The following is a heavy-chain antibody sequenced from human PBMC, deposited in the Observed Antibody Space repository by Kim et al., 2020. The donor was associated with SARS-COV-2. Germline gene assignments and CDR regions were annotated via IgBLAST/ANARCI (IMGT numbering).Heavy chain of an antibody. D-gene: IGHD3-22*01. CDR3: ARGNGIGEDYYDRKKVLFYFDY. CDR1: GGSFSGYY. Sequence: SETLSLTCAVYGGSFSGYYWSWIRQPPGKGLEWIGEINHSGSTNYNPSLKSRVTISVDTSKNQFSLKLSSVTAADTAVYYCARGNGIGEDYYDRKKVLFYFDYWGQGTLVTVSS. J-gene: IGHJ4*02. V-gene: IGHV4-34*01. CDR2: INHSGST.